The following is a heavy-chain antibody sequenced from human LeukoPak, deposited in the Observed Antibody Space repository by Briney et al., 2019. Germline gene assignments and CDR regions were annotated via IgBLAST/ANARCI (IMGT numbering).Heavy chain of an antibody. D-gene: IGHD3-22*01. J-gene: IGHJ3*02. CDR1: GGSISSYY. CDR3: ARDKDYFDSGGAFDI. CDR2: IYYSGST. Sequence: PSESLSLTCTVSGGSISSYYWSWIRQPPGKGLEWIGYIYYSGSTNYNPSLKSRVTMSVDTSKNQFPLKLSSVTAADTAVYYCARDKDYFDSGGAFDIWGQGTMVTVSS. V-gene: IGHV4-59*01.